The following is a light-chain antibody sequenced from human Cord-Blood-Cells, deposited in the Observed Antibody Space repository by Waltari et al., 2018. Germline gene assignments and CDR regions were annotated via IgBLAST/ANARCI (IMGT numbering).Light chain of an antibody. CDR3: SSYTSSSTWV. J-gene: IGLJ3*02. CDR2: YFS. Sequence: QSALTQPASVSGSPGQSIPISCPGTSSDVGGYNYVFWYQQHPGKAPTLMLYYFSKRPSGVSSRFSGSKSGNTASLTISGLQAEDEADYYCSSYTSSSTWVFGGGTKLTVL. CDR1: SSDVGGYNY. V-gene: IGLV2-14*01.